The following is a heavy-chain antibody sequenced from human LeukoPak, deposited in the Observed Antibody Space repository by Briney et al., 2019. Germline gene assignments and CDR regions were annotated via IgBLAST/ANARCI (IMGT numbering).Heavy chain of an antibody. CDR2: VHSSGST. D-gene: IGHD2-15*01. V-gene: IGHV4-59*11. Sequence: SETLSLTCTVSGGSIGSHYWTRIRQPPGKVREWIGYVHSSGSTKYNPSLQSRVSISLDTSRSQFSLKLNSVTAADTAVYYCTRDAAPVRYSWFFDPWGRGTLVTVSS. J-gene: IGHJ2*01. CDR1: GGSIGSHY. CDR3: TRDAAPVRYSWFFDP.